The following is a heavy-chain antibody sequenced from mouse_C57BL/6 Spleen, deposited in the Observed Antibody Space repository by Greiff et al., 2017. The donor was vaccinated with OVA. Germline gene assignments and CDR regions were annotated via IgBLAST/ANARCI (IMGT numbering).Heavy chain of an antibody. CDR1: GYTFTSYW. CDR3: ARDDYSNYSFAY. J-gene: IGHJ3*01. Sequence: QVQLKQPGAELVKPGASVKLSCKASGYTFTSYWMHWVKQRPGQGLEWIGMIHPNSGSTNYNEKFKSKATLTVDKSSSTAYMQLSSLTSEDSAVYYCARDDYSNYSFAYWGQGTLVTVSA. D-gene: IGHD2-5*01. V-gene: IGHV1-64*01. CDR2: IHPNSGST.